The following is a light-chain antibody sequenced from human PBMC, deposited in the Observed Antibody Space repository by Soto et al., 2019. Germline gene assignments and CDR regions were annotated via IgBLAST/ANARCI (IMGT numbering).Light chain of an antibody. V-gene: IGKV3-15*01. Sequence: EIVMTQSPATLSVSPGERATLSCRASQSVSSSLAWYQQKPGQAPRLLIYGASTRATGVPARFSGSGSGTEFTFTISSLQSEDSAVYYCQQYNDWPPWTFGQGTKV. J-gene: IGKJ1*01. CDR1: QSVSSS. CDR3: QQYNDWPPWT. CDR2: GAS.